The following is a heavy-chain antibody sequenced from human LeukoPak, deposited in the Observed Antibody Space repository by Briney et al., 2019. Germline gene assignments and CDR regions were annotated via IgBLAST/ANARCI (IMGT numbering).Heavy chain of an antibody. Sequence: PGGSLRLSCAASGFTFSSYWMSWVRQAPGKGLEWGANIKQDGSEKYYVDSVKGRFTISRDNAKNSLYLQMNSLRAEDTAVYYCAREGLVATIDYWAQGTLVTVSS. D-gene: IGHD5-12*01. V-gene: IGHV3-7*04. CDR3: AREGLVATIDY. J-gene: IGHJ4*02. CDR2: IKQDGSEK. CDR1: GFTFSSYW.